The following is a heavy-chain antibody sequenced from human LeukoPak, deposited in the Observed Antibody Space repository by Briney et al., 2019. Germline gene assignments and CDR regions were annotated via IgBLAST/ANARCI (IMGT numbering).Heavy chain of an antibody. CDR2: IKSKTDGGTT. CDR3: TGEVYSGYDSADAFDI. Sequence: GGSLRLSCAASGFTFSNAWMSWVRQAPGKGLEWVGRIKSKTDGGTTDYAAPVKGRFTISRDDSKNTLYLQMNSLKTEDTAVYYCTGEVYSGYDSADAFDIWGQGTMVTVSS. J-gene: IGHJ3*02. D-gene: IGHD5-12*01. CDR1: GFTFSNAW. V-gene: IGHV3-15*01.